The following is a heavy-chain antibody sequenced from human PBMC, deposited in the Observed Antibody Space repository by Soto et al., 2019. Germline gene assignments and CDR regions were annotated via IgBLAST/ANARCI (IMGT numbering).Heavy chain of an antibody. Sequence: PSETLSLTCTVSGGSISSYYWSWIRQPPGKGLEWIGYIYYSGSTNYNPSLKSRVTISVDTSKNQFSLKLSSVTAADTAVYYCARELSDILTGSNWFDPWGQGTLVTVSS. D-gene: IGHD3-9*01. J-gene: IGHJ5*02. CDR1: GGSISSYY. V-gene: IGHV4-59*01. CDR2: IYYSGST. CDR3: ARELSDILTGSNWFDP.